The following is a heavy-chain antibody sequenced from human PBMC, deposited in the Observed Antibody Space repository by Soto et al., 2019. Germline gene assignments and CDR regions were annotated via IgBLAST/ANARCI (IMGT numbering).Heavy chain of an antibody. V-gene: IGHV3-53*02. CDR1: GFTVSSNY. CDR2: IYSGGST. D-gene: IGHD6-13*01. CDR3: ARIQVTAARGLDI. J-gene: IGHJ3*02. Sequence: EVQLVETGGGLIQPGGSLRLSCAASGFTVSSNYMSWVRQAPGKGLEWVSVIYSGGSTYYADSVKGRFTISRDNSKNTLYLQMNSLRAEYTAVYYCARIQVTAARGLDIWGQGTMVTVSS.